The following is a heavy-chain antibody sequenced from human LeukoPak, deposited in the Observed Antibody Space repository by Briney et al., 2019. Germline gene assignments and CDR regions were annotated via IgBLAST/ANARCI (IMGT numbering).Heavy chain of an antibody. V-gene: IGHV1-18*01. CDR3: ARGGYSYGSGTPFDY. D-gene: IGHD5-18*01. J-gene: IGHJ4*02. Sequence: ASVKVSCKAPGYTFTSYGISWVRQAPGQGLEWMGWISAYNGNTNYAQKLQGRVTMTTDTSTSTAYMEMRSLRSDDTAVYYCARGGYSYGSGTPFDYWGQGTLVTVSS. CDR2: ISAYNGNT. CDR1: GYTFTSYG.